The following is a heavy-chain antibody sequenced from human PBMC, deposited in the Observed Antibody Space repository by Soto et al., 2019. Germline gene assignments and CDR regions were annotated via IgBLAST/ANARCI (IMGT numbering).Heavy chain of an antibody. J-gene: IGHJ3*02. D-gene: IGHD2-2*02. Sequence: EVQLVESGGRLVQPGGSLRLSCAASGFTFSSYWMSWVRQAPGKGMEWVANIKQDGSEKYYVDSVKGRFTISRDNAKNSLYLQVNSLRAEDTAVYYCAIGGHCSSTSCYTSRSAFDIWGQGTMVTGAS. CDR3: AIGGHCSSTSCYTSRSAFDI. CDR1: GFTFSSYW. V-gene: IGHV3-7*01. CDR2: IKQDGSEK.